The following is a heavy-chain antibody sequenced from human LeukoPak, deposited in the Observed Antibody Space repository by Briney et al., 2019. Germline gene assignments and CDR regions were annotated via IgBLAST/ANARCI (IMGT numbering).Heavy chain of an antibody. Sequence: ASVTVSCKASGYTFTSYGIRWVRQAPGQGLEWMGWISAYNGNTNYAQKLQGRVTMTTDTSTGTAYMELRSLRSDDTAVYYCARAVPPSCYADWGQGTLVTVSS. J-gene: IGHJ4*02. CDR2: ISAYNGNT. D-gene: IGHD2-2*01. CDR1: GYTFTSYG. CDR3: ARAVPPSCYAD. V-gene: IGHV1-18*01.